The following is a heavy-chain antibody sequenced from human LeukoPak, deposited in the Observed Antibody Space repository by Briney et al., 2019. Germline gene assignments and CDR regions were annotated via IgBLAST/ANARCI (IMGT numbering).Heavy chain of an antibody. CDR2: ISSTTSYI. J-gene: IGHJ6*04. V-gene: IGHV3-21*01. Sequence: GGSLRLSCGASGFTFADFAMDWVRQAPGKGLEWVSSISSTTSYIYYADSVKGRFTISRDNAKNSLYLQINSLRAEDTAVYYCAELGITMIGGVWGKGTTITISS. D-gene: IGHD3-10*02. CDR1: GFTFADFA. CDR3: AELGITMIGGV.